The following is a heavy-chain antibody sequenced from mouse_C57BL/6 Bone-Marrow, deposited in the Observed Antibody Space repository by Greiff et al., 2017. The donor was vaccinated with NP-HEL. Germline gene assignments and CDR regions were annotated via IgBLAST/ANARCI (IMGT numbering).Heavy chain of an antibody. CDR1: GYTFTSYG. J-gene: IGHJ1*03. V-gene: IGHV1-81*01. CDR2: IYPRSGNT. Sequence: LVESGAELARPGASVKLSCKASGYTFTSYGISWVKQRTGQGLEWIGEIYPRSGNTSYNEKFKGKAKLTADKSSSTAYMELRSLTSEDSAVYFCAIYWYFDVWGTGTTVTVSS. CDR3: AIYWYFDV.